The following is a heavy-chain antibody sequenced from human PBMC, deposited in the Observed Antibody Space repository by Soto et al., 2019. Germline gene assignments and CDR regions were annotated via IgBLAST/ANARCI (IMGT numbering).Heavy chain of an antibody. Sequence: GGSLRLSCAASGFTFGRYAMSWVRQTPGKGLEWVSGIGRNGDNTYYEDSMKGRVTMSRDTSKNTVYLQMDSLRAEDTAVYYCEKASDYYFDSSGYSYWGQGSTVTVSS. CDR1: GFTFGRYA. CDR2: IGRNGDNT. CDR3: EKASDYYFDSSGYSY. V-gene: IGHV3-23*01. D-gene: IGHD3-22*01. J-gene: IGHJ4*02.